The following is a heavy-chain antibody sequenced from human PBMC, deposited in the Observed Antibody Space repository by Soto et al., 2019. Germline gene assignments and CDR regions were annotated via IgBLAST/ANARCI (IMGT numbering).Heavy chain of an antibody. V-gene: IGHV4-59*08. D-gene: IGHD3-10*01. CDR1: GGSVTTYY. Sequence: SETLSLTCTVSGGSVTTYYWSWIRKPPGKGLEWIGYASYSGSTNYNPTLRSRATISVDASKNQFSLKVNSVTAADSALYYCARVFPMVAVGTLYYHPLDVWGQGTMVTVSS. CDR3: ARVFPMVAVGTLYYHPLDV. CDR2: ASYSGST. J-gene: IGHJ6*02.